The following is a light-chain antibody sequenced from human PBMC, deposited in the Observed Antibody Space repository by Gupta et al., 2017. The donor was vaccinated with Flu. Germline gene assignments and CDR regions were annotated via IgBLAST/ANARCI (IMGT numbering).Light chain of an antibody. CDR2: VAY. CDR1: QSVTSSC. CDR3: QQNRSSIT. Sequence: PGTRSLSQAERATLSCRASQSVTSSCLDWYQHKPGQAHRLIIYVAYSSSRGTHDRFSGGGYAKDFTLTSSRREYEDCAVYYRQQNRSSITFGGGTKVEIK. V-gene: IGKV3-20*01. J-gene: IGKJ4*01.